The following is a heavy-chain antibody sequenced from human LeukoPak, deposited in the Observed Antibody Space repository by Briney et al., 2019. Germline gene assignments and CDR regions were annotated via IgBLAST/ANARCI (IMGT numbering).Heavy chain of an antibody. CDR2: ISGSGGST. CDR3: AGPNKYCSSTSCFP. D-gene: IGHD2-2*01. CDR1: GFTLSSYA. J-gene: IGHJ5*02. V-gene: IGHV3-23*01. Sequence: GGSLRLSCAASGFTLSSYAMSWVRQAPGKGLEWVSAISGSGGSTYYADSVKGRFTISRDNSKNTLYLQMNSLRAEDTAVYYCAGPNKYCSSTSCFPWGQGTLVTVSS.